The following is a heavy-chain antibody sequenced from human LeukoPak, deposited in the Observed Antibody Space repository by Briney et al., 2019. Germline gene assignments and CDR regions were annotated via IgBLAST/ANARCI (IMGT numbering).Heavy chain of an antibody. CDR2: ISSSSSYI. CDR3: ARSFSRGWSGDY. V-gene: IGHV3-21*01. D-gene: IGHD6-13*01. Sequence: PGGSLRLSCAASGFTFSSYSMNWVRQAPGKGLEWVSSISSSSSYIYYADPVKGRFTISRDNAKNSLYLQMNSLRAEDMAVYYCARSFSRGWSGDYWGQGTRVTVSS. J-gene: IGHJ4*02. CDR1: GFTFSSYS.